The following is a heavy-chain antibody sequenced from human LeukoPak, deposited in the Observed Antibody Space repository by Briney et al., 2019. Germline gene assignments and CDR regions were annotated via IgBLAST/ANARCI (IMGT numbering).Heavy chain of an antibody. CDR3: AGPSVAYYYYGMDV. V-gene: IGHV3-74*01. CDR1: GFTFSSYS. CDR2: INSDGRTT. J-gene: IGHJ6*02. Sequence: GGSLRLSCAASGFTFSSYSMNWVRQVPGKGLVWVSHINSDGRTTDYADSVRGRFTISRDNAKNTLYLQMNRLTVEDTAVYYCAGPSVAYYYYGMDVWGQGTTVTVSS. D-gene: IGHD6-19*01.